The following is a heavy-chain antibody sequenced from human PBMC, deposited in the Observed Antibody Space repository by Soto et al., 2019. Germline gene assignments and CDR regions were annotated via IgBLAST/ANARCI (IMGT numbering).Heavy chain of an antibody. CDR1: GFSFSTSS. V-gene: IGHV3-48*02. Sequence: EVQLVESGGGLVQPGGSLRLSCAASGFSFSTSSMNWVRQAPGKGLEWVSYISSRSYTIYYVDSVKGRFTISRDNAKNSLYLQMNSLRDEDTAVYYCARGGSSSDNGMDVWGQGTTVTVSS. CDR3: ARGGSSSDNGMDV. CDR2: ISSRSYTI. J-gene: IGHJ6*02. D-gene: IGHD6-6*01.